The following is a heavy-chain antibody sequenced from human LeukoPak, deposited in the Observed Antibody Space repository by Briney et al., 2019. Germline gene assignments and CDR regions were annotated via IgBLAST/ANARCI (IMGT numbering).Heavy chain of an antibody. CDR2: INSAGSST. V-gene: IGHV3-74*01. D-gene: IGHD3-22*01. Sequence: GGSLRLSCAASGFTFSSYWMHWVRQAPGKGLVWVSRINSAGSSTSYADSVKGRFTISRDNAKNTLYLQMNSLRAEDTAVYYCARDFPMYYYDSSGYYYGYWGQGTLVTVSS. CDR1: GFTFSSYW. J-gene: IGHJ4*02. CDR3: ARDFPMYYYDSSGYYYGY.